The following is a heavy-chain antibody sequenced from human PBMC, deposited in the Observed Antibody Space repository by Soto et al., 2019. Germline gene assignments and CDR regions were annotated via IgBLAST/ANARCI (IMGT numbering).Heavy chain of an antibody. V-gene: IGHV3-33*01. D-gene: IGHD1-7*01. CDR3: ARDRITGTPLAFYYYYYYGMDV. CDR2: IWHDGSKT. Sequence: PGGSLRLSCAASGFSFSTYGMHWVRQAPGKGLEWVAVIWHDGSKTYYADSVKGRLIISRDNSKNSLYLQMNSLRAEDTAVYYCARDRITGTPLAFYYYYYYGMDVWGQGTTVTVSS. CDR1: GFSFSTYG. J-gene: IGHJ6*02.